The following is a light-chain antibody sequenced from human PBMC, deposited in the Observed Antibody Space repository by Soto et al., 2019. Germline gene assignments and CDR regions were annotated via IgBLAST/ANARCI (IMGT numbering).Light chain of an antibody. CDR2: NAF. Sequence: EIVLTQSPGTLYLSPGERATLSCRADQSVGDNYVAWYQQKPGQSPRLLIYNAFSRATGIPDMFSGSGSGTDFTLIISRLEPEDFAVYYCQQYGSPLTFGGGTKVQIK. CDR3: QQYGSPLT. V-gene: IGKV3-20*01. J-gene: IGKJ4*01. CDR1: QSVGDNY.